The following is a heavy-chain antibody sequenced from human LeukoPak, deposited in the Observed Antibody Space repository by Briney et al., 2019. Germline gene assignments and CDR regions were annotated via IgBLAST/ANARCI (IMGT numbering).Heavy chain of an antibody. J-gene: IGHJ4*02. V-gene: IGHV4-39*01. Sequence: PSETLSLTCTVSGGSLTSTSSFWGWIRQSPGKGLEWIGSISYPARTYYHPSLNTRTTMPLDASKNQFSLGLDSVAAADTALSFCASPGSGYYYAADWGQGTLVTVSS. D-gene: IGHD3-22*01. CDR2: ISYPART. CDR3: ASPGSGYYYAAD. CDR1: GGSLTSTSSF.